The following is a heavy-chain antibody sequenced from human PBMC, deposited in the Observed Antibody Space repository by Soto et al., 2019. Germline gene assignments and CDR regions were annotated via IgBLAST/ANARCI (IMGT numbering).Heavy chain of an antibody. CDR1: GFTFSSYA. J-gene: IGHJ4*02. Sequence: EVQLLESGGGLVQPGGSLRLSCAASGFTFSSYAMRWVRQAPGKGLEWVSAISGNGGSTYYADSVKGRFTISRDNSKNTLYLQMNSLRAEDTAVYDCAKEELERQGSGFDYWGQGTLVTVSS. D-gene: IGHD1-1*01. V-gene: IGHV3-23*01. CDR3: AKEELERQGSGFDY. CDR2: ISGNGGST.